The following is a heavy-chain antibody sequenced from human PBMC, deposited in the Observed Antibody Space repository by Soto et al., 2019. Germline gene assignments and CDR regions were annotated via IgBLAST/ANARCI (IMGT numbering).Heavy chain of an antibody. V-gene: IGHV1-69*13. Sequence: SVKLSCKACGYTFTSHDIVCVRQATEQGLEWMGGIIPNVGTAASAQKFQGRVTITADESTSTAYMELSSLRSEDTAVYYCARGQGSSSGYYGMDVWGQGTTVTVSS. CDR2: IIPNVGTA. J-gene: IGHJ6*02. CDR1: GYTFTSHD. D-gene: IGHD6-6*01. CDR3: ARGQGSSSGYYGMDV.